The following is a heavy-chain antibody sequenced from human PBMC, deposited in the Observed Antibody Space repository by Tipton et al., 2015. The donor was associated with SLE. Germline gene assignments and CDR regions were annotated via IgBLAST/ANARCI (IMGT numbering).Heavy chain of an antibody. CDR3: ARAGITIFGVVMGSFDY. CDR2: ISAYNGNT. Sequence: QSGAEVKKPGASVKVSCKASGYTFTSYGISWVRQAPGQGLEWMGWISAYNGNTNYAQKLQGRVTMTTDTSTSTAYMELRSLRSDAADLYSCARAGITIFGVVMGSFDYWGQGTLVTVSS. J-gene: IGHJ4*02. CDR1: GYTFTSYG. D-gene: IGHD3-3*01. V-gene: IGHV1-18*01.